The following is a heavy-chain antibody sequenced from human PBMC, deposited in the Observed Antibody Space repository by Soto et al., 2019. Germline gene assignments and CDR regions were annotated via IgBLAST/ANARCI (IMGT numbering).Heavy chain of an antibody. CDR2: IIPIFGTA. D-gene: IGHD2-2*01. CDR3: ARAGGVRGVVVPAALYYFDC. CDR1: GGTFSSYA. Sequence: QVQLVQSGAEVKKPGSSVKVSCKASGGTFSSYAISWVRQAPGQGLEWMGGIIPIFGTANYAQKFQGRVTITADESTSTAYLERSSLRSEDTAVYYCARAGGVRGVVVPAALYYFDCWGQGTLVNVSS. J-gene: IGHJ4*02. V-gene: IGHV1-69*01.